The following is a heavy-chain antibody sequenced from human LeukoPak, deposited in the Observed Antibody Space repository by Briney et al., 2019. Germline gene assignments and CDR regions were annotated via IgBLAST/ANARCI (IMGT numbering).Heavy chain of an antibody. CDR2: INGPGSST. CDR3: ARPHMPSSFDDWFDP. Sequence: GGSLRLSCAASGFSFSTYGLSWVRQAPGKGLERVAAINGPGSSTYYADSVKGRFTISRDNPKNTLYLQMSSLRAEDTAFYYCARPHMPSSFDDWFDPWGQGALVTVSS. CDR1: GFSFSTYG. J-gene: IGHJ5*02. D-gene: IGHD2-15*01. V-gene: IGHV3-23*01.